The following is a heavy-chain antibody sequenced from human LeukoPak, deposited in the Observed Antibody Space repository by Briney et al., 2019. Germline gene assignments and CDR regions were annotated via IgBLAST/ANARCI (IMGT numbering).Heavy chain of an antibody. CDR2: IYYSGST. Sequence: SETLSLTCTASGGSISSSSYYWGWIRQPPGKGLEWIGSIYYSGSTYYNPSLKSRVTISVDTSKNQFSLKLSSVTAADTAVYYCARHVRWELRPDAFDIWGQGTMVTVSS. J-gene: IGHJ3*02. CDR3: ARHVRWELRPDAFDI. D-gene: IGHD1-26*01. V-gene: IGHV4-39*01. CDR1: GGSISSSSYY.